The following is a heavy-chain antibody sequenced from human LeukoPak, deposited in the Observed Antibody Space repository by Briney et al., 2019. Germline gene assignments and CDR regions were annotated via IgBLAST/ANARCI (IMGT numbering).Heavy chain of an antibody. V-gene: IGHV3-7*03. CDR3: AKGAPQSPRITIFGVVTAPYYFDY. CDR2: IKQDGSEK. D-gene: IGHD3-3*01. J-gene: IGHJ4*02. Sequence: PGGSLRLSCAASGFTLSIYWMNWVRQAPAKGLEWVANIKQDGSEKYYVDSVKGRFTISRDNSKNTLYLQINSLRAEDTAVYYCAKGAPQSPRITIFGVVTAPYYFDYWGQGTLVTVSS. CDR1: GFTLSIYW.